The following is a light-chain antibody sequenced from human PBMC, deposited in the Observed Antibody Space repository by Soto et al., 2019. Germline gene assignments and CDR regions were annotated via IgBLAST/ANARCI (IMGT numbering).Light chain of an antibody. CDR2: GAS. V-gene: IGKV3-20*01. CDR1: QSVSSY. Sequence: EIVLTQSPATLSLSPGERATLSCRASQSVSSYLAWYQQKPGQAPRLLIYGASSRATGIPDRFSGSGSGTDFTLTISRLEPEDFAVYYCQQYGSSTITFGQGTRLEI. J-gene: IGKJ5*01. CDR3: QQYGSSTIT.